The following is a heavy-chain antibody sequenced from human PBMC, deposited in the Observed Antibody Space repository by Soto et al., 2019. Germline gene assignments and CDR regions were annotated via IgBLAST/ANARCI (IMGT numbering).Heavy chain of an antibody. D-gene: IGHD6-19*01. CDR3: ARVYSSGWYPSYYFDY. V-gene: IGHV4-59*01. CDR2: IYYSGST. Sequence: SETLSLTCTVSGGSISSYYWSWIRQPPGKGLEWIGYIYYSGSTNYNPSLKSRVTISVDTSKNQFSLKPSSVTAADTAVYYCARVYSSGWYPSYYFDYWGQGTLVTVSS. J-gene: IGHJ4*02. CDR1: GGSISSYY.